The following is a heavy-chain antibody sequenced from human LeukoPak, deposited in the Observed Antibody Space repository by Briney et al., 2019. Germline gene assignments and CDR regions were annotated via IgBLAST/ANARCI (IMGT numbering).Heavy chain of an antibody. CDR1: GYTFTSYS. D-gene: IGHD5-24*01. CDR2: IIPIFGTT. CDR3: ATGHKWRQDDFGS. Sequence: GASVKVSCKASGYTFTSYSISWVRQAPGHGLEWMGGIIPIFGTTNYAQKFQGRVTITADKSTSTAYMELSSLRSEDTAVYYCATGHKWRQDDFGSWGQGTLVTVSS. J-gene: IGHJ4*02. V-gene: IGHV1-69*06.